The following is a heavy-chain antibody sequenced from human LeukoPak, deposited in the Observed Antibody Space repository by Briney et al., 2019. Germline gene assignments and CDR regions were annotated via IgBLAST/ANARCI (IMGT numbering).Heavy chain of an antibody. D-gene: IGHD3-22*01. Sequence: ASVKVSCKASGYTFTSYYMHWVRQAPGQGLEWMGIINPSGGSTTFAQKFQGRVTMTSDMSTSTVYMELSSLRSEDTAVYYCAKDTTYYDSSGFDFWGQGTLVTVSA. CDR3: AKDTTYYDSSGFDF. CDR1: GYTFTSYY. J-gene: IGHJ4*02. CDR2: INPSGGST. V-gene: IGHV1-46*01.